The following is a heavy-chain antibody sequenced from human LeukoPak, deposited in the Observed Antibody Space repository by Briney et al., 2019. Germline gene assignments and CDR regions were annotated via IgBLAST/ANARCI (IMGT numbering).Heavy chain of an antibody. V-gene: IGHV3-33*01. CDR2: IWYDGSNK. Sequence: PGRSLRLSCAASGFTFSSYGMHWVRQAPGKGLEWVAVIWYDGSNKYYADSVKGRFTIFRDNSKNTLYLQMNSLRAEDTAVYYCATLGDSSSWYGMGYWGQGTLVTVSS. D-gene: IGHD6-13*01. J-gene: IGHJ4*02. CDR1: GFTFSSYG. CDR3: ATLGDSSSWYGMGY.